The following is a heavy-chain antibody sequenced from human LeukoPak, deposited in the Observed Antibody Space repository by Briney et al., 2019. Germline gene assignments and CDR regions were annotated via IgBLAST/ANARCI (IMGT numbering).Heavy chain of an antibody. Sequence: ASVKVSCKASGYTFTGYYMHWVRQAPGQGLEWMGWINPNSGGTNYAQKFQGRVTMTRDTSISTAYMELSRLRSDDTAVYYCARGGNYLESNDAFDIWGQGTMVTVSS. D-gene: IGHD1-7*01. CDR2: INPNSGGT. CDR3: ARGGNYLESNDAFDI. V-gene: IGHV1-2*02. J-gene: IGHJ3*02. CDR1: GYTFTGYY.